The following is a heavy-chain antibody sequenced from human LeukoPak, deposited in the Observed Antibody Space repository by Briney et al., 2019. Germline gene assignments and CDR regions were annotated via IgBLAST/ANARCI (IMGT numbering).Heavy chain of an antibody. CDR2: IGNDSGNT. D-gene: IGHD5-24*01. J-gene: IGHJ4*02. Sequence: PGGSLRLSCAASGFTFRDYSMNWVRQAPGKGQEWITYIGNDSGNTKYADSVKGRFTIPGDKAKNSLYLQMTSLRVEDTAVYYCARDYKYAFDNWGQGTLVTVSS. V-gene: IGHV3-48*01. CDR1: GFTFRDYS. CDR3: ARDYKYAFDN.